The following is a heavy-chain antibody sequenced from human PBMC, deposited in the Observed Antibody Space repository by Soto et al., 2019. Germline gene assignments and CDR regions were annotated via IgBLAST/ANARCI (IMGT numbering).Heavy chain of an antibody. D-gene: IGHD5-18*01. CDR1: GGSISSSSYY. J-gene: IGHJ3*02. CDR3: ARRRGYSYGYAFDI. Sequence: ETLSLTCTVSGGSISSSSYYWGWIRQPPGKGLEWIGSIYYSGSTYYNPSLKSRVTISVDTSKNQFSLKLSSVTAADTAVYYCARRRGYSYGYAFDIWGQGTMVTVSS. CDR2: IYYSGST. V-gene: IGHV4-39*01.